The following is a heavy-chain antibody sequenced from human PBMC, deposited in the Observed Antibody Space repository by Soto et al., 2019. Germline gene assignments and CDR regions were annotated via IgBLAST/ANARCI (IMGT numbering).Heavy chain of an antibody. V-gene: IGHV3-66*01. CDR1: GFTVSSNY. J-gene: IGHJ5*02. D-gene: IGHD6-6*01. Sequence: GVLRLSCAASGFTVSSNYMSWVRQAPGKGLEWVSVIYSGGSTYYADSVKGRFTISRDNSKNTLYLQMNSLRAEDTAVYYCARDMSIAARLHWFDPWGQGTLLTVSS. CDR2: IYSGGST. CDR3: ARDMSIAARLHWFDP.